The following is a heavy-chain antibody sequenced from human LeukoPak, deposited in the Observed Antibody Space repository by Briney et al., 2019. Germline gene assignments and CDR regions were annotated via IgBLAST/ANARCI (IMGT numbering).Heavy chain of an antibody. CDR3: AKVGSYYYDSSGYSPDYFDY. CDR2: ISSSSSTI. CDR1: GFTFSSYS. D-gene: IGHD3-22*01. Sequence: GGSLRLSCATSGFTFSSYSMNWVRQAPGKGLEWVSYISSSSSTIYYADSVKGRFTISRDNAKNSLYLQMNSLRAEDTAVYYCAKVGSYYYDSSGYSPDYFDYWGQGTLVTVSS. J-gene: IGHJ4*02. V-gene: IGHV3-48*01.